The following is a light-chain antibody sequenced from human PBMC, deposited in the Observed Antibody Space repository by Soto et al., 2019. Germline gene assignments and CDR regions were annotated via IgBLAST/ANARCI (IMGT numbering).Light chain of an antibody. CDR1: SSDVGGYTY. V-gene: IGLV2-14*01. Sequence: QSVLTQPASVSGSPRQSITISCTGASSDVGGYTYVSWYQQQPGKAPKLMIYEVNNRPSGVSNRFSGSKSGNTASLTISGLQAEDEADYYCSSYTSSGTLYVFGTGTKVTVL. CDR3: SSYTSSGTLYV. J-gene: IGLJ1*01. CDR2: EVN.